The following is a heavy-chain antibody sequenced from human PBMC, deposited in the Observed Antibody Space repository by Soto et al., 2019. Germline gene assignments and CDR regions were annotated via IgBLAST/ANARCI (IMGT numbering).Heavy chain of an antibody. CDR2: ISGYNGNT. CDR3: ARVDYYDSSGYYGY. Sequence: QVQLVQSGAEVKKPGASVKVSCKASGYTFTIYGISWVRQAPGQGLEWIGWISGYNGNTDYAQNLQDRVTLTTDASTSSVYMELSSLRSDDTAVYYCARVDYYDSSGYYGYWGQGTLITVSS. J-gene: IGHJ4*02. V-gene: IGHV1-18*04. CDR1: GYTFTIYG. D-gene: IGHD3-22*01.